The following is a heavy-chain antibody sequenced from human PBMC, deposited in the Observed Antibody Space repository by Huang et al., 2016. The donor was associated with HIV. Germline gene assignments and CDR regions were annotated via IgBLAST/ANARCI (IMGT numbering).Heavy chain of an antibody. CDR1: GFSLSTSAMC. CDR3: ARTLTIFGVVDYHHHMDV. V-gene: IGHV2-70*17. Sequence: QVTLRESGPALVKPTQNLTLICTFSGFSLSTSAMCVSWIRQSPGKTLEWLARIDWDDDKFDNPSLRTRLTISKGPSKNQVVLTMTNMDPVDTATYYCARTLTIFGVVDYHHHMDVWGKGTTVTVSS. J-gene: IGHJ6*03. CDR2: IDWDDDK. D-gene: IGHD3-3*01.